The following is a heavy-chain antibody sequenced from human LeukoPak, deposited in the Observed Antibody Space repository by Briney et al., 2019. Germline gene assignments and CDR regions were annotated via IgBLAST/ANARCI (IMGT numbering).Heavy chain of an antibody. Sequence: GGSLRLSCAASGFTFSSYSMNWVRQAPGKGLEWVSSISSSSSYIYYADSVKGRFTISRDNAKNSLYLQMNSLRAEDTAVYYCARGLDILTPILTGIWGQGTMVTVSS. CDR2: ISSSSSYI. D-gene: IGHD3-9*01. J-gene: IGHJ3*02. CDR1: GFTFSSYS. CDR3: ARGLDILTPILTGI. V-gene: IGHV3-21*01.